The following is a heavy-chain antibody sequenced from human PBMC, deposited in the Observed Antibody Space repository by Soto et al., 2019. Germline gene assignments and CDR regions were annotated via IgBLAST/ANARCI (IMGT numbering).Heavy chain of an antibody. CDR2: LSYDGNNK. Sequence: QVQLVESGGGVVQPGRSLRLSCAASGFTFSNYAMYWVHQAPGKGLEWVAVLSYDGNNKYYADSVKGRFTISRDNSKNTMYVQMNSLRVEDTDVYYCARAGCDGGSCYTLVGLRYGMDVWGQGTTVTVSS. J-gene: IGHJ6*02. CDR1: GFTFSNYA. V-gene: IGHV3-30-3*01. CDR3: ARAGCDGGSCYTLVGLRYGMDV. D-gene: IGHD2-15*01.